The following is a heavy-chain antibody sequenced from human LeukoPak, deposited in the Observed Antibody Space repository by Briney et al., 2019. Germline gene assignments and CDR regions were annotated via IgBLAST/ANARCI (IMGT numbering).Heavy chain of an antibody. Sequence: SETLSLTCTVSGGSISSSSYYWGWIRQPPGKGLEWIGSIYYSGSTYYNPSLKSRVTISVDTSKNQFSLKLSSVTAADTAVYYCARITHLGYCSSTSCSRDYWGQGTLVTVSS. V-gene: IGHV4-39*07. D-gene: IGHD2-2*01. CDR1: GGSISSSSYY. J-gene: IGHJ4*02. CDR2: IYYSGST. CDR3: ARITHLGYCSSTSCSRDY.